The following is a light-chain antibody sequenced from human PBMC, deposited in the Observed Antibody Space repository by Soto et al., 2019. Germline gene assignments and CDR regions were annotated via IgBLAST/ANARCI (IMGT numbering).Light chain of an antibody. V-gene: IGLV2-11*01. CDR1: SSDVGAYNC. CDR2: DVS. J-gene: IGLJ3*02. Sequence: QSALTQPRSVSGSPGQSVTISCAGTSSDVGAYNCVSWYQQHPGKVPKLIIYDVSRRPSGVPDRFSGYKSGNTASLTISGLQADDEADYYCCSYAGSYTLVFGGGTKLTVL. CDR3: CSYAGSYTLV.